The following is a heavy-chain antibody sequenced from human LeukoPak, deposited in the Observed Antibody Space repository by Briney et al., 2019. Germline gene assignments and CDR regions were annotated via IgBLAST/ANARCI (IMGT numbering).Heavy chain of an antibody. CDR2: IKQDGSEK. J-gene: IGHJ6*03. V-gene: IGHV3-7*03. Sequence: PGGSLRPSCAASGFTFSSYWMSWVRQAPGKGLEWVANIKQDGSEKYYVDSVKGRFTISRDNAKNSLYLQMNSLRAEDTAVYYCARGGYDFWSGSPEYMDVWGKGTTVTVSS. CDR3: ARGGYDFWSGSPEYMDV. D-gene: IGHD3-3*01. CDR1: GFTFSSYW.